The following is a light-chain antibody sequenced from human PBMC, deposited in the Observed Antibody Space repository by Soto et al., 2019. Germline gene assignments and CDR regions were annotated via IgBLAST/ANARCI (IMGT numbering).Light chain of an antibody. Sequence: EMVMTQSPATLSVSPGERAALSCRASQSVSSNLAWYQQKPGQAPRLLIYGASSRATGIPDRFSGSGSGTDFTLTISRLEPEDFAVYYCQHYGSSWTFGQGTKVDIK. CDR2: GAS. CDR1: QSVSSN. J-gene: IGKJ1*01. CDR3: QHYGSSWT. V-gene: IGKV3-20*01.